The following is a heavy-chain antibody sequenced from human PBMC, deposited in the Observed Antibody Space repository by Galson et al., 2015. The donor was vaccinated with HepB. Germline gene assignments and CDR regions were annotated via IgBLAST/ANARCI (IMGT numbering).Heavy chain of an antibody. CDR2: FDPEDGET. V-gene: IGHV1-24*01. Sequence: SVKVSCKVSGYTLTELSMHWVRQAPGKGLEWMGGFDPEDGETIYAQKFQGRVTMTEDTSTDTAYMELSSLRSEDTAVYYCATPVGVKTGFAFDIWGQGTMVTVSS. J-gene: IGHJ3*02. CDR3: ATPVGVKTGFAFDI. CDR1: GYTLTELS. D-gene: IGHD1-26*01.